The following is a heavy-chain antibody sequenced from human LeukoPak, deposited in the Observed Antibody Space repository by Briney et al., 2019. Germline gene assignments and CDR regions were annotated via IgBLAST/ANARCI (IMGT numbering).Heavy chain of an antibody. J-gene: IGHJ4*02. CDR3: ARDRGSAAFDD. V-gene: IGHV1-18*04. Sequence: ASVKVSCKASGYTFTSYGISRVRHAPGQGLEWMGWISAYNGNTNYAQKLSGRVTMTTDTSTSTAYVELRSLRSDDAAVYSCARDRGSAAFDDWGQGTMVTVSS. CDR2: ISAYNGNT. D-gene: IGHD3-10*01. CDR1: GYTFTSYG.